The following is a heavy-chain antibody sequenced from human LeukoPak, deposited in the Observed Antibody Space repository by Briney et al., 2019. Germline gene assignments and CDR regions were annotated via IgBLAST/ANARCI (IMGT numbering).Heavy chain of an antibody. CDR2: IKSKTDGGTT. J-gene: IGHJ4*02. CDR1: GFTFDDYG. D-gene: IGHD4-17*01. Sequence: GGSLRLSCAASGFTFDDYGMSWVRQAPGKGLEWVGRIKSKTDGGTTDYAAPVKGRFTISRDDSKNTLYLQMNSLKSEDTAVYFCSTGFPHYGDYFDHWGQGTLVTVSS. CDR3: STGFPHYGDYFDH. V-gene: IGHV3-15*01.